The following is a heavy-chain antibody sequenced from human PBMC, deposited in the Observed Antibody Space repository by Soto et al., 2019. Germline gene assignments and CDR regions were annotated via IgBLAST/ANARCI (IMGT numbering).Heavy chain of an antibody. CDR3: AGDGATGEAARLYY. D-gene: IGHD6-6*01. J-gene: IGHJ4*02. V-gene: IGHV1-69*01. CDR2: IIPIFGTA. CDR1: CGTFSSYA. Sequence: QVQLGQSGAEVKTPVSSVKVSCKASCGTFSSYASSWVRQAPGHGLEWMGGIIPIFGTANYAQKFQGRVTITADESTSTAYMSLSSLRSEDTAVYSCAGDGATGEAARLYYWCQGTLVTVSS.